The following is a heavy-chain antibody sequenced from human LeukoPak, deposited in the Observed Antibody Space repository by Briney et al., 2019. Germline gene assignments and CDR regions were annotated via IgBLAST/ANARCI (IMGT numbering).Heavy chain of an antibody. V-gene: IGHV3-53*01. CDR3: ARGMYCSSTSCLLDY. D-gene: IGHD2-2*01. CDR2: IYSGGST. Sequence: GGSLRLSCAASGFTVSSNYMSWVRQAPGKGLEWVSVIYSGGSTYYADSVKGRFTISRDNSKNTLYLQMNSLRAEDTAVYYCARGMYCSSTSCLLDYWGQGTLVTVSS. J-gene: IGHJ4*02. CDR1: GFTVSSNY.